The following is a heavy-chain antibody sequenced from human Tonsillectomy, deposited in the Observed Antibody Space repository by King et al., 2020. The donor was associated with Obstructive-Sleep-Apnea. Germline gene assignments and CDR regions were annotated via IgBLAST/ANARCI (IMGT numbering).Heavy chain of an antibody. CDR2: INHIGST. J-gene: IGHJ4*02. Sequence: VQLQQWGAGLLKPSGTLSLTCAVYGGSFSGHYWSGIRQPPGTGLDWMGEINHIGSTNSSRSLKSRVTISVDTSKNQFSLKLSSVTAADTAVYYCARVDFGDYKFDYWGQGTLVTVSS. CDR3: ARVDFGDYKFDY. D-gene: IGHD4-17*01. CDR1: GGSFSGHY. V-gene: IGHV4-34*01.